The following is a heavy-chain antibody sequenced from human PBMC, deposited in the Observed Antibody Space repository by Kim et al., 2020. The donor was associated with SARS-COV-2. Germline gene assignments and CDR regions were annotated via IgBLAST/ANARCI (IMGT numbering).Heavy chain of an antibody. CDR2: IYHSGST. CDR3: ARARGEQVWFSENYYHYGMDV. J-gene: IGHJ6*02. D-gene: IGHD5-18*01. V-gene: IGHV4-4*02. Sequence: SETLSLTCAVSGGSISRTNWWSWVRQPPGKGLEWIGEIYHSGSTNYNPSLKSRVTISVDKSKNQFSLKLSSVTAADTAVYYCARARGEQVWFSENYYHYGMDVWGQGTTVTISS. CDR1: GGSISRTNW.